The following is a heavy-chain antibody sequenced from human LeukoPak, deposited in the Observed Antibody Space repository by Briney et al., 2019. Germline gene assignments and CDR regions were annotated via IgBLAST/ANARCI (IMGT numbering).Heavy chain of an antibody. J-gene: IGHJ4*02. CDR3: AGEVSAVAGLFYFDS. V-gene: IGHV4-61*09. CDR2: MCTSGST. CDR1: SGSISSGGYC. D-gene: IGHD6-19*01. Sequence: SETLSLTCTVSSGSISSGGYCWSWIRQPAGKGLEWIGHMCTSGSTSYNPSLKSRVTISVDTSKNQLSLKLSSVTAADTAVYYCAGEVSAVAGLFYFDSWGQGALVTVSS.